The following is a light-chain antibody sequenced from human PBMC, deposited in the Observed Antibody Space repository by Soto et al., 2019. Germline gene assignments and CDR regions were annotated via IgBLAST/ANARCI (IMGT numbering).Light chain of an antibody. J-gene: IGKJ4*01. V-gene: IGKV1-27*01. CDR3: QTYNSVPLT. CDR1: QGIAPY. Sequence: DVQLIQTQSSLSAFVGDRVTITCRASQGIAPYLAWFQQKPGKVPKLLIYATSTLQSGVPSRFSGSGSGTDFTLTISILQPEDVGTYYGQTYNSVPLTFRGGTKV. CDR2: ATS.